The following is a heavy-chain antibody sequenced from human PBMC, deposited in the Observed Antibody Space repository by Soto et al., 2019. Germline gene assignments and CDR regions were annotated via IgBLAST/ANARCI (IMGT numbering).Heavy chain of an antibody. CDR2: ISWNSGSI. J-gene: IGHJ6*03. Sequence: EVQLVESGGGLVQPGRSLRLSCAASGFTFDDYAMHWVRQAPGKGLEWVSGISWNSGSIGYADSVKGRFTISRDNAKNSLYLQMNSLRAEDTALYYCAKAHSCWYFYYYYMHVWGKGTTVTVS. CDR1: GFTFDDYA. CDR3: AKAHSCWYFYYYYMHV. D-gene: IGHD6-13*01. V-gene: IGHV3-9*01.